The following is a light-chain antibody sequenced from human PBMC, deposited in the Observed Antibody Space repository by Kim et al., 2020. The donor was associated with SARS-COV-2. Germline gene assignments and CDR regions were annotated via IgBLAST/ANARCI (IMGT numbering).Light chain of an antibody. Sequence: EIVLTQSPGTLSLSPGERATHSCRASQSVSRNYLVWYQHKPGQAPRLLIYATSSRATGIPDRFSGSGSGTDFSLTISELEPEDFAVYYCHQYGNSPRTFGQGTKVDIK. V-gene: IGKV3-20*01. CDR1: QSVSRNY. J-gene: IGKJ1*01. CDR2: ATS. CDR3: HQYGNSPRT.